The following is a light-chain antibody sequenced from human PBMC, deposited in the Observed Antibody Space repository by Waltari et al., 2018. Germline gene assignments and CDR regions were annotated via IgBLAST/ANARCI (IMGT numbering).Light chain of an antibody. V-gene: IGLV2-14*03. CDR1: SSDVGAFNF. CDR3: TSYTTGSTLVV. J-gene: IGLJ3*02. CDR2: DVV. Sequence: QSALTQPASVSGSPGQSITITCTGTSSDVGAFNFVSWYQEHPGKAPKLLIYDVVNRPSWVSNRVSGSKSGNTASLTISGLQAEDEADYYCTSYTTGSTLVVFGGGTKLTVL.